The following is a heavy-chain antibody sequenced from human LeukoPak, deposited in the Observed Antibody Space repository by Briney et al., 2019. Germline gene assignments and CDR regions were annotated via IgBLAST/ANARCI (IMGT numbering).Heavy chain of an antibody. J-gene: IGHJ4*02. D-gene: IGHD1-26*01. CDR3: ARDPSGSYDY. CDR2: ISRSSSTI. CDR1: GFTFSDYS. Sequence: GGSLRLSCTASGFTFSDYSMNWVRQAPGKGLEWVSYISRSSSTIYYADSVKGRFTISRDNAKNSLYLQMNSLRAEDTAVYYCARDPSGSYDYWGQGTLVTVSS. V-gene: IGHV3-48*01.